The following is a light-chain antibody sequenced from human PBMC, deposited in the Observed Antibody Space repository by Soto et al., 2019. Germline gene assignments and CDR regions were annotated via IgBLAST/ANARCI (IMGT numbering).Light chain of an antibody. J-gene: IGKJ2*01. V-gene: IGKV3-20*01. Sequence: EIVLTQSPGTLSLSPGERATLSCRASQSVGSSYLAWYQQKPGQAPRLLIYGASSRATGIPDRFSGSGSGTDFTLIISRLEPEDFAVYYCQQYGSAPVTFAQGTKLEIK. CDR1: QSVGSSY. CDR2: GAS. CDR3: QQYGSAPVT.